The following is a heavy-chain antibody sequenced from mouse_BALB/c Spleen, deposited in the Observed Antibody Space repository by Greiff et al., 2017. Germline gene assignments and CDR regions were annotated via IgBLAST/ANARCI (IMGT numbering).Heavy chain of an antibody. CDR1: GFTFSSFG. J-gene: IGHJ4*01. V-gene: IGHV5-17*02. CDR2: ISSGSSTI. Sequence: EVQGVESGGGLVQPGGSRKLSCAASGFTFSSFGMHWVRQAPEKGLEWVAYISSGSSTIYYADTVKGRFTISRDNPKNTLFLQMTSLRSEDTAMYYCARGDSTMITTDGDYYAMDYWGQGTSVTVSS. CDR3: ARGDSTMITTDGDYYAMDY. D-gene: IGHD2-4*01.